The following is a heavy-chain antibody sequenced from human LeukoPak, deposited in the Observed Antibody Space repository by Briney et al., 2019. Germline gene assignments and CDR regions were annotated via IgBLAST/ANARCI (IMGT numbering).Heavy chain of an antibody. V-gene: IGHV1-69*06. J-gene: IGHJ6*03. D-gene: IGHD3-10*01. CDR2: IIPIFGTA. CDR1: GGTFSSYA. CDR3: ARDQTGTGDLEAYYYYYMDV. Sequence: PVKVSCKASGGTFSSYAISWVGQAPGQGLEWMGRIIPIFGTANYAQKFQGRVTNTADKSTSTAYMELSSLRSGDTAVYYCARDQTGTGDLEAYYYYYMDVWGKGTTVTVSS.